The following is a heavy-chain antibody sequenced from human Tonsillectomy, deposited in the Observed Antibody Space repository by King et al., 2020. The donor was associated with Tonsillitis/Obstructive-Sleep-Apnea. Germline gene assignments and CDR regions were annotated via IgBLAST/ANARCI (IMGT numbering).Heavy chain of an antibody. J-gene: IGHJ5*02. CDR2: ISGSGGST. CDR3: ALQGGNYSSNWFDP. V-gene: IGHV3-23*04. D-gene: IGHD1-26*01. CDR1: GFTFSSYA. Sequence: VQLVESGGGLVQPGGSLRLSCAASGFTFSSYAMSWVRQAPGKGLEWCSVISGSGGSTYYADSVKGRFTISRDNSKNTLYLQMNSLRAEDTAVYYCALQGGNYSSNWFDPWGQGTLVTVSS.